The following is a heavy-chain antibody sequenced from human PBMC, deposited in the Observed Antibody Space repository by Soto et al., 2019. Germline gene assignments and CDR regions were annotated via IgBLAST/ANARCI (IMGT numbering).Heavy chain of an antibody. D-gene: IGHD3-10*01. Sequence: ASVKVSCKASGYTFTSYAMHWVRQAPGQRLEWMGWINAGNGNTKYSQKFQGRVTITRDTSASTAYMELSSLRSEDTAVYYCARVIITMVRGVIFDYWGQGTLVTVSP. CDR3: ARVIITMVRGVIFDY. CDR2: INAGNGNT. J-gene: IGHJ4*02. V-gene: IGHV1-3*01. CDR1: GYTFTSYA.